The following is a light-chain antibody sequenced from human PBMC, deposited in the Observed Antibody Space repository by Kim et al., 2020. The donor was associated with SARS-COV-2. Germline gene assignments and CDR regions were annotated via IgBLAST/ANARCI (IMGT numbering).Light chain of an antibody. J-gene: IGKJ5*01. CDR1: QSVSSY. Sequence: SPGKRATLSCRASQSVSSYLAWYQPKPGQAPRLLIYDASNRATGIPARFSGSGFGTDFTLTISSLEPEDFAVYYCQQRSNWPPVTFGQGTRLEIK. V-gene: IGKV3-11*01. CDR3: QQRSNWPPVT. CDR2: DAS.